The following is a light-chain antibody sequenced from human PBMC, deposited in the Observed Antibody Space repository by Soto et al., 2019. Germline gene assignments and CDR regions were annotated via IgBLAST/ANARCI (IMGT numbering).Light chain of an antibody. V-gene: IGKV3-20*01. J-gene: IGKJ1*01. CDR1: ESVASNY. Sequence: GETATLSCRASESVASNYLAWYQQKPGQAPRLLVYGASTRATGIPDRFSGSGSGPDFTLSITRLQPEDCAVYFCQQYGSSPWTSGQGTKVDIK. CDR3: QQYGSSPWT. CDR2: GAS.